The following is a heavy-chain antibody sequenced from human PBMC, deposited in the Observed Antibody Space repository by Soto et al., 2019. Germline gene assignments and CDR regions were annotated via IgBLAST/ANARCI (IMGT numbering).Heavy chain of an antibody. D-gene: IGHD6-13*01. Sequence: ASVTASCKGCGYTFTSYGISWVRQAPGQGLAWMAWISAYNGTTIYAQKLQGRVTMTTDTSTSTAYMELRSLRSDDTALYYCASAEYSSSWYIAYWGQGTLVTVSS. V-gene: IGHV1-18*04. J-gene: IGHJ4*02. CDR1: GYTFTSYG. CDR3: ASAEYSSSWYIAY. CDR2: ISAYNGTT.